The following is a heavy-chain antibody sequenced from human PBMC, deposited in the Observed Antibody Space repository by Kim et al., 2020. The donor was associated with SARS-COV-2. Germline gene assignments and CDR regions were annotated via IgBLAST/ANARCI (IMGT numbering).Heavy chain of an antibody. CDR2: IYYSGTT. CDR3: ARDRPVATIDY. J-gene: IGHJ4*02. D-gene: IGHD5-12*01. CDR1: GGSVSSGSYY. Sequence: SETLSLTCTVSGGSVSSGSYYWSWIRQPPGTGLEWIGYIYYSGTTNYNPSLKSRVTISVDTSKNQFSLKLTSVTAADTAVYYCARDRPVATIDYWGQGTLVTVSS. V-gene: IGHV4-61*01.